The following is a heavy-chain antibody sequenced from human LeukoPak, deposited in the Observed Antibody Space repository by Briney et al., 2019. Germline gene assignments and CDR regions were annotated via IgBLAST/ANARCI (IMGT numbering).Heavy chain of an antibody. J-gene: IGHJ4*02. CDR2: INSDGSST. CDR3: ARGGSETYYDFWRGFDY. V-gene: IGHV3-74*01. Sequence: PGGTLRLSCAASGFTFSSYWMHWVRQASGKGLVWGSRINSDGSSTSYAESVKGRYTISRDNAKNTLYLQMNSLRAEDTAVYYCARGGSETYYDFWRGFDYWGQGTLVTVSS. CDR1: GFTFSSYW. D-gene: IGHD3-3*01.